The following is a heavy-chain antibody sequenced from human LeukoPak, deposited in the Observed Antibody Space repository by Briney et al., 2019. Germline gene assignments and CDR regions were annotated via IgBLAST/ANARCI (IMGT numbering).Heavy chain of an antibody. CDR2: ISWNSGSI. D-gene: IGHD3-3*01. V-gene: IGHV3-9*01. CDR1: GFTFDDYA. CDR3: ARVLIFGSNVFDP. Sequence: PGRSLRLSCAASGFTFDDYAMHWVRQAPGKGLEWVSGISWNSGSIGYADSVKGRFTISRDNAKNSLYLQMNSLRAEDTAVYYCARVLIFGSNVFDPWGQGTLVTVSS. J-gene: IGHJ5*02.